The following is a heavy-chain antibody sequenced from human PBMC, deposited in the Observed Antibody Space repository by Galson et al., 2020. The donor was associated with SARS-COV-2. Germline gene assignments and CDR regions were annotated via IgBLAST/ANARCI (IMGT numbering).Heavy chain of an antibody. V-gene: IGHV3-30*04. D-gene: IGHD3-22*01. CDR1: GFTFSRYA. CDR2: ISYDGSTK. J-gene: IGHJ4*02. Sequence: QLGESLKISCSASGFTFSRYAIHWVRQAPGKGLEWVAVISYDGSTKYYVDSVKGRFTISRDNTKSTLYLQMNSLRPEDTAVYYCARDRGLESSGYSHLEYWGQGTLVTVSS. CDR3: ARDRGLESSGYSHLEY.